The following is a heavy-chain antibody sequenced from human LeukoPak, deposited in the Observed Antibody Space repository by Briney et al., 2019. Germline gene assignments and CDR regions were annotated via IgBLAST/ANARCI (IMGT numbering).Heavy chain of an antibody. V-gene: IGHV1-2*02. D-gene: IGHD5-18*01. CDR2: INPNSGST. Sequence: GASVKVSCKASGYSFTGYYIHWVRQAPGQGLEWMGWINPNSGSTNSAQNFQVRVTMTRDTSITAAYMELSSLRSDDTAVYYCARTFASYYLSGLDYWGQGTLVTVSS. CDR3: ARTFASYYLSGLDY. J-gene: IGHJ4*02. CDR1: GYSFTGYY.